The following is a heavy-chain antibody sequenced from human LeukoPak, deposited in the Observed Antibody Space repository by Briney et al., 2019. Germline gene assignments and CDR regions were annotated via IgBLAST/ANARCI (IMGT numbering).Heavy chain of an antibody. CDR3: ARTYSSSWTFDY. CDR1: GFTVSSSY. CDR2: ISGSGGST. D-gene: IGHD6-13*01. Sequence: GGSLRLSCAASGFTVSSSYMNWVRQAPGKGLEWVSAISGSGGSTYYADSVKGRFTISRDNSKNTLYLQMNSLRAEDTAVYYCARTYSSSWTFDYWGQGTLVTVSS. V-gene: IGHV3-23*01. J-gene: IGHJ4*02.